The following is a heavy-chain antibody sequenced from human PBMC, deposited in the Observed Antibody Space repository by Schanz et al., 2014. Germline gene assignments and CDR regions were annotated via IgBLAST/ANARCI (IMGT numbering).Heavy chain of an antibody. CDR3: AMGGYQLHH. Sequence: QVQLVESGGGVVQPGRSLRLSCATSGLNFDYYGMNWIRQAPGKGLEWVSHISGSSIHKNYADSVKGRFSISRDNGETSVYLQINSLRVEDTAVYYCAMGGYQLHHWGQGTLVTVSS. CDR2: ISGSSIHK. J-gene: IGHJ4*02. D-gene: IGHD1-7*01. V-gene: IGHV3-11*06. CDR1: GLNFDYYG.